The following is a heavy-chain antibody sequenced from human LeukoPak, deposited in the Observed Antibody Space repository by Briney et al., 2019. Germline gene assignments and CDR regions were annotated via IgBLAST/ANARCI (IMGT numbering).Heavy chain of an antibody. Sequence: SETLSLTCAVSAASISNYYWSWIRQAPGKGLEWIGYISTSGSTNYNPSLKSQVSISLDTSKNRFSLNLNFVTAAETAVYYCASPSSGYRYTFDYWGQGALVTVSS. V-gene: IGHV4-4*09. CDR1: AASISNYY. D-gene: IGHD3-22*01. CDR3: ASPSSGYRYTFDY. J-gene: IGHJ4*02. CDR2: ISTSGST.